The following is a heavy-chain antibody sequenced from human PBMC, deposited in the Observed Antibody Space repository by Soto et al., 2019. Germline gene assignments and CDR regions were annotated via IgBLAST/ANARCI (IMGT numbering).Heavy chain of an antibody. J-gene: IGHJ4*02. CDR1: GYTFTSYY. V-gene: IGHV1-46*01. Sequence: ASVKVSCKASGYTFTSYYMHWVRQAPGQGLEWMGIINPSGGSTSYAQKFQGRVTMTRDTSTSTVYMELSSLRSEDTAVYYCVKDISGAYSGPNYDAWGQGTLVTVSS. CDR3: VKDISGAYSGPNYDA. CDR2: INPSGGST. D-gene: IGHD1-26*01.